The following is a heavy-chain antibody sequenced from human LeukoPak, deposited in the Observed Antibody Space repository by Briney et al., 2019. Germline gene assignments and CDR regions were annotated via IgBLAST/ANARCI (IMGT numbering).Heavy chain of an antibody. CDR1: GFTFSSYE. V-gene: IGHV3-48*03. CDR2: ISSSGSTI. CDR3: AKGTLVAAIRANAFDP. Sequence: GGSLRLSCAASGFTFSSYEMNWVRQAPGKGLEWVSYISSSGSTIYYADSVKGRFTISRDNSKNTLYLQMNSLRAEDTAVYYCAKGTLVAAIRANAFDPWGQGTLVTVSS. D-gene: IGHD2-15*01. J-gene: IGHJ5*02.